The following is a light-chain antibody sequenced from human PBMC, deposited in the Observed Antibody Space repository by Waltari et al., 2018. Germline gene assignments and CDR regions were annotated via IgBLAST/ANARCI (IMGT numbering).Light chain of an antibody. CDR2: DVS. CDR3: SSYTSSSTPYYV. Sequence: QSALTQPASVSGSPGQSITISCHGTSSDVGGYNYVPWYQQHPGKAPKLMIYDVSNRPSGVSNRFSGSKSGNTASLTISGLQAEDEADYYCSSYTSSSTPYYVFGTGTKVTVL. V-gene: IGLV2-14*03. J-gene: IGLJ1*01. CDR1: SSDVGGYNY.